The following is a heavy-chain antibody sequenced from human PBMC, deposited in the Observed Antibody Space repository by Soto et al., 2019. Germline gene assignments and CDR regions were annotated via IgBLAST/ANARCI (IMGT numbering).Heavy chain of an antibody. CDR2: TYPGDSDT. CDR1: EYRFSSYW. Sequence: GESLKISCTGSEYRFSSYWIGWVRQMPGKGLEWIGMTYPGDSDTTYSPSFEGQVTISADKSISTAYLQWSSLKASDTAMYYCARHGSGGFAKYYYYYYGMDVWGQGTTVTVSS. J-gene: IGHJ6*02. D-gene: IGHD2-15*01. V-gene: IGHV5-51*01. CDR3: ARHGSGGFAKYYYYYYGMDV.